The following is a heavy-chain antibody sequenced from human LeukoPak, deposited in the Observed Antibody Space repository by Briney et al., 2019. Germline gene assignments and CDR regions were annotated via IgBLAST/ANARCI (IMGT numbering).Heavy chain of an antibody. CDR1: GGSITQTNY. J-gene: IGHJ4*02. CDR3: AREGGPYRPLDY. CDR2: VNLQGST. Sequence: SETLSLTCDVSGGSITQTNYWTWARQPPGKGLEWIGEVNLQGSTNYNPSLMGRGAISVDTSENHISLQLTSVTAADTAVYYCAREGGPYRPLDYSGQGTLVTVSS. V-gene: IGHV4-4*02.